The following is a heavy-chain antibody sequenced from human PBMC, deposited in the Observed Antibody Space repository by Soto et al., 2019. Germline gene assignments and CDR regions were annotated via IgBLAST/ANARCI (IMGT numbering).Heavy chain of an antibody. CDR3: ARGGIAAAGTPYYYYGMDV. J-gene: IGHJ6*02. CDR2: ISAYNGNT. V-gene: IGHV1-18*01. CDR1: GYTFTSYG. Sequence: ASVKVSCKASGYTFTSYGISWVRQAPGQGLEWMGWISAYNGNTNCAQKLQGRVTMTTDTSTSTAYMELRSLRSDDTAVYYCARGGIAAAGTPYYYYGMDVWGQGTTITVSS. D-gene: IGHD6-13*01.